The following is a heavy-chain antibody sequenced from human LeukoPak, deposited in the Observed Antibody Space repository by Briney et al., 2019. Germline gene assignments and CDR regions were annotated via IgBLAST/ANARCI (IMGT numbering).Heavy chain of an antibody. CDR1: GFTFSSYW. CDR3: ARDRRGYCSGGSCYRGVSFDY. CDR2: IKQDGSEK. V-gene: IGHV3-7*01. J-gene: IGHJ4*02. Sequence: GGSLRLSCAASGFTFSSYWMSWVRQAPGKGLEWVANIKQDGSEKYYVDSVKGRFTISRDNAKNSLYLQMNSLRAEDTAVYYCARDRRGYCSGGSCYRGVSFDYWGQGTLVTVSS. D-gene: IGHD2-15*01.